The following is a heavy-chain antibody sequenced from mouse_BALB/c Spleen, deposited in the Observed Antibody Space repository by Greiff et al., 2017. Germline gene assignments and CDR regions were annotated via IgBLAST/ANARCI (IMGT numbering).Heavy chain of an antibody. Sequence: EVKVVESGGGLVQPGGSLKLSCAASGFTFSSYTMSWVRQTPEKRLEWVAYISNGGGSTYYPDTVKGRVTISRDNAKNTLYLQMSSLKSEDTAMYYCARQGYYAMDYWGKGTSVTVSS. CDR1: GFTFSSYT. CDR2: ISNGGGST. J-gene: IGHJ4*01. CDR3: ARQGYYAMDY. V-gene: IGHV5-12-2*01.